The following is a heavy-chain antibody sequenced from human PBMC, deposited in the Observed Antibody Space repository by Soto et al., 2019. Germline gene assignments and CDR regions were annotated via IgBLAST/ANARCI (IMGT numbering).Heavy chain of an antibody. CDR3: ARVGVYYFDY. CDR2: IIPIFGTA. J-gene: IGHJ4*02. Sequence: SVKVSCEASGGRFSSYAISWLRQAPGQGLEWMGGIIPIFGTANYAQKFQGRVTITADESTSTAYMELSSLRSEDTAVYYCARVGVYYFDYWGQGTLVTVSS. V-gene: IGHV1-69*13. CDR1: GGRFSSYA.